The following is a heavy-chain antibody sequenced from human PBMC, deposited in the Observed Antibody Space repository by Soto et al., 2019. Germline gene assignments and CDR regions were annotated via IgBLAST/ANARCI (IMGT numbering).Heavy chain of an antibody. J-gene: IGHJ6*02. CDR1: GDTFSSYA. CDR3: ARVNSYGSYYYGMDV. V-gene: IGHV1-69*06. CDR2: IIPIFGTA. D-gene: IGHD5-18*01. Sequence: SVKVSCKASGDTFSSYAISWVRQAPGQGLEWMGGIIPIFGTANYAQKFQGRVTITADKSTSTAYMELSSLRSEDTAVYYCARVNSYGSYYYGMDVWGQGTTVTVSS.